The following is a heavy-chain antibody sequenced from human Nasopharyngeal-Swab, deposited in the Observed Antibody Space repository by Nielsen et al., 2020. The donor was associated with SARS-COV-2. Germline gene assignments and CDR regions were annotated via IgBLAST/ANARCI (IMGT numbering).Heavy chain of an antibody. CDR1: GFTFSSYS. J-gene: IGHJ6*02. Sequence: GESLKISCAASGFTFSSYSMNWVRQAPGKGLEWVSYISSSSSTIYYADSVKGRFTISRDNAKNSLYLQMNSLRGEDTAVYYCARGGRWDDSTEWDYYYYGMDVWGQGTTVTVSS. CDR2: ISSSSSTI. V-gene: IGHV3-48*01. CDR3: ARGGRWDDSTEWDYYYYGMDV. D-gene: IGHD3-22*01.